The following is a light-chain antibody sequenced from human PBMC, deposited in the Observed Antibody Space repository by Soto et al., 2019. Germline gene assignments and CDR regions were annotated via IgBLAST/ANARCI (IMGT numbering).Light chain of an antibody. V-gene: IGKV3-20*01. Sequence: EIVLTQSPGTLSLSPGEGATLSCRASQSVDYNYVAWYQQKPGQAPRLLSPGIPDRFSVSGSGTDFTLTISRLEPEDFAVYYCQQYGRSPRTFGQGTRVEIK. CDR3: QQYGRSPRT. J-gene: IGKJ1*01. CDR1: QSVDYNY.